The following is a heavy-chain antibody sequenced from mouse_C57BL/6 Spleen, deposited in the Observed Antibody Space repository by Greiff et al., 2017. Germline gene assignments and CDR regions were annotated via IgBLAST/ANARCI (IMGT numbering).Heavy chain of an antibody. D-gene: IGHD2-4*01. Sequence: QVQLQQPGAELVKPGASVKLSCKASGYTFPSYWMQWLKQRPGQGLEWIGEIDPFDSYTNYNQKFKGKATLTVDTSSSTAYMQLSSLTSEDSAVYYCAQGDYLFDYWGQGTTLTVSS. CDR1: GYTFPSYW. V-gene: IGHV1-50*01. CDR2: IDPFDSYT. J-gene: IGHJ2*01. CDR3: AQGDYLFDY.